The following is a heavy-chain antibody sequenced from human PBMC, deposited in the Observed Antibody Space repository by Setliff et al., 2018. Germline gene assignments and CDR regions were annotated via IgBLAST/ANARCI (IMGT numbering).Heavy chain of an antibody. Sequence: NPSETLSLTCGVSGYSISSGYYWGWIRQPPGKGLEWIGSIYRTGSTYYNPSLKSRVTISVDTSKNQFSLKLSSVTAADTAVYYCARVPRFTDTRNAFDIWGQGTMVTVSS. CDR1: GYSISSGYY. J-gene: IGHJ3*02. CDR2: IYRTGST. V-gene: IGHV4-38-2*01. CDR3: ARVPRFTDTRNAFDI. D-gene: IGHD5-18*01.